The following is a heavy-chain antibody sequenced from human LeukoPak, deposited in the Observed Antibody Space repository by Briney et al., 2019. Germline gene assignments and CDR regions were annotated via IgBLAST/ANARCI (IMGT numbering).Heavy chain of an antibody. CDR2: INHSGST. Sequence: PSETLSLTCTVSGGSISSGGYYWSWIRQPPGKGLEWIGEINHSGSTNYNPSLKSRVTISVDTSKNQFSLKLSSVTAADTAVYYCARGVEMATITVWFDPWGQGTLVTVSS. V-gene: IGHV4-39*07. CDR1: GGSISSGGYY. J-gene: IGHJ5*02. CDR3: ARGVEMATITVWFDP. D-gene: IGHD5-24*01.